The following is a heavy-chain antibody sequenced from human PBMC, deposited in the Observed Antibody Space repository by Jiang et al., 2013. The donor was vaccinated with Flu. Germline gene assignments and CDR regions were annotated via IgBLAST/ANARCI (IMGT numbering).Heavy chain of an antibody. J-gene: IGHJ4*01. Sequence: VQLVESGGGLVKPGGSLRLSCAASGFTFSDYYMSWIRQAPGKGLEWVGFIRRRDYGGSTDYAAAVKDGFIISRDDSRNIAYLQMNSLRPEDTGVYFCSRVGATDFDSWGHGTLVTVSS. CDR1: GFTFSDYY. CDR2: IRRRDYGGST. V-gene: IGHV3-71*04. D-gene: IGHD1-26*01. CDR3: SRVGATDFDS.